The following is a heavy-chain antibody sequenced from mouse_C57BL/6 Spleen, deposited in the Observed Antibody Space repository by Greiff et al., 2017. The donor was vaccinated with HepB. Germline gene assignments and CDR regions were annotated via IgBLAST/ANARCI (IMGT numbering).Heavy chain of an antibody. J-gene: IGHJ3*01. CDR1: GFTFSSYG. D-gene: IGHD2-4*01. V-gene: IGHV5-6*02. CDR3: ARRVYDYDWFAY. Sequence: EVKLQESGGDLVKPGGSLKLSCAASGFTFSSYGMSWVRQTPDKRLEWVATISSGGSYTYYPDSVKGRFTISRDNAKNTLYLQMSSLKSEDTAMYYCARRVYDYDWFAYWGQGTLVTVSA. CDR2: ISSGGSYT.